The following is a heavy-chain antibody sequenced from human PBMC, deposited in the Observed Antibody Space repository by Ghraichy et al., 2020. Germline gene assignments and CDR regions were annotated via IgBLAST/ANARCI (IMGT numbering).Heavy chain of an antibody. Sequence: SETLSLTCAVYGESFSGYYWSWIRQPPGKGLEWIGEINHLGSTNYKPSLKSRVTISVDRTKNQFSLKLTSVTAADTAVYYCGVDKNYYGSGTFTWGQEPWSPSP. D-gene: IGHD3-10*01. CDR2: INHLGST. J-gene: IGHJ5*01. V-gene: IGHV4-34*01. CDR1: GESFSGYY. CDR3: GVDKNYYGSGTFT.